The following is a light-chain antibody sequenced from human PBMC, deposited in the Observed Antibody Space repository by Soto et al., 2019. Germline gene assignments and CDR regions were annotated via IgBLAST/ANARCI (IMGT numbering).Light chain of an antibody. J-gene: IGLJ1*01. Sequence: QSALTQPASVSGSPGQSITISCTGTNSDVGSYNYVSWHQQHPGKAPKLMIYNVYDRPSGISNRFSGSKSGNTASLTISGLQGEDEADYYCSSYTISRTYVFGTGTKLTIL. CDR1: NSDVGSYNY. CDR3: SSYTISRTYV. CDR2: NVY. V-gene: IGLV2-14*03.